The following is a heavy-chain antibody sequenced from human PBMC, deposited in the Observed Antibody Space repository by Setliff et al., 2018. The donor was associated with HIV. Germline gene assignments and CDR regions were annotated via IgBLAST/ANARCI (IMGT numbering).Heavy chain of an antibody. CDR3: AKDQGCSRTSCYGNYYYGMDV. CDR1: GFTFSSYS. Sequence: AGGSLRLSCAASGFTFSSYSMNWVRQAPGKGLEWVANIKQDGTEKYYVDSVKGRFAISRDNAQNSLYLQMNSLTSEDTAVYYCAKDQGCSRTSCYGNYYYGMDVWGQGTTVTVSS. J-gene: IGHJ6*02. CDR2: IKQDGTEK. D-gene: IGHD2-2*01. V-gene: IGHV3-7*03.